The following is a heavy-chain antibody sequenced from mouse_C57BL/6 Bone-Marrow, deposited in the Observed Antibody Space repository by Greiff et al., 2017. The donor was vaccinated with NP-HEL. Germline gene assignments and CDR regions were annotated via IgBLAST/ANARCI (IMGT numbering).Heavy chain of an antibody. CDR3: ARNTYDYDWGWFAY. V-gene: IGHV2-5*01. D-gene: IGHD2-4*01. Sequence: QVQLKESGPGLVQPSQSLSITCTVSGFSLTSYGVHWVRQSPGKGLEWLGVIWSGGSTDYNADFMSRLSITKDNSKSQVFFKMNSLQANDTAIYDCARNTYDYDWGWFAYWGQGTLVTVSA. CDR2: IWSGGST. CDR1: GFSLTSYG. J-gene: IGHJ3*01.